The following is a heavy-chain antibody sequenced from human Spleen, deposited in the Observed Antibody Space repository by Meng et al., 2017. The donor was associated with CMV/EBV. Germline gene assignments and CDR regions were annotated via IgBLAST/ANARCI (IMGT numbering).Heavy chain of an antibody. J-gene: IGHJ6*02. CDR2: IRYDGSNK. CDR1: GFAFSSFV. CDR3: VGQLELRISYYGMDV. V-gene: IGHV3-30*02. Sequence: GESLKISCAASGFAFSSFVLHWVRQTPGKGLEWVAFIRYDGSNKYYADSVKGRFTISRDNSKNTLYLQMNRLRAEDTAVYYCVGQLELRISYYGMDVWGQGTTVTVSS. D-gene: IGHD1-7*01.